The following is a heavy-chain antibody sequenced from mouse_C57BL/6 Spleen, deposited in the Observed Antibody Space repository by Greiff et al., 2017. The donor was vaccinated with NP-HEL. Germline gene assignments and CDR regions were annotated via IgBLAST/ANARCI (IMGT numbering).Heavy chain of an antibody. CDR1: GYTFTDYE. Sequence: QVQLQQSGAELVRPGASVTLSCKASGYTFTDYEMHWVKQTPVHGLEWIGAIDPETGGTAYNQKFKGKAILTADKSSSTAYMELRSLTSEDSAVYYCTDYYSNYDYFDYWGQGTTLTVSS. D-gene: IGHD2-5*01. J-gene: IGHJ2*01. CDR3: TDYYSNYDYFDY. CDR2: IDPETGGT. V-gene: IGHV1-15*01.